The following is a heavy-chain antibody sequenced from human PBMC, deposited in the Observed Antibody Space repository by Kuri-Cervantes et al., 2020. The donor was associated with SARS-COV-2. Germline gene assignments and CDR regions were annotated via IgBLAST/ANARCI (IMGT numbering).Heavy chain of an antibody. D-gene: IGHD5-24*01. CDR2: IIPIFGTA. Sequence: SVKVSCKASGGTFSSYAISWVRQAPGQGLEWMGGIIPIFGTANYAQKFQGRVTITTDESTSTAYMGLSSLRSGDTAVYYCARDLGDGYNFAGDAFDIWGQGTMVTVSS. J-gene: IGHJ3*02. CDR1: GGTFSSYA. CDR3: ARDLGDGYNFAGDAFDI. V-gene: IGHV1-69*05.